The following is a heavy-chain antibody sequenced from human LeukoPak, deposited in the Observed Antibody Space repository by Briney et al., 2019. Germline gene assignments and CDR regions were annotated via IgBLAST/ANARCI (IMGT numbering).Heavy chain of an antibody. V-gene: IGHV4-39*07. Sequence: SETLSLTCTVSGGSIRSSYYYWGWIRQPPGKGLEWIGSIYDSGSTYYNPSLKSRVTISVDTSKNQFSLKLSSVTAADTAVYYCARVSASGFDPWGQGTLVTVSS. CDR1: GGSIRSSYYY. CDR3: ARVSASGFDP. J-gene: IGHJ5*02. CDR2: IYDSGST.